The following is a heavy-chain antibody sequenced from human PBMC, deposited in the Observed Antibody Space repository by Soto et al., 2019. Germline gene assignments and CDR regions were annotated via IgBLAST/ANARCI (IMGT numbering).Heavy chain of an antibody. D-gene: IGHD2-21*02. CDR2: ISGYDGRT. CDR1: GYTFTSYG. Sequence: QVHLVQSGAEVKKPGASVKVSCKTSGYTFTSYGISWVRQAPGQGLEWMGWISGYDGRTNFAQKVQDRVTMTTDTSTNTVYMELRSLRSDDTAVYYCAREGDVPYYYYGMDVWGQGTTVTVSS. V-gene: IGHV1-18*01. J-gene: IGHJ6*02. CDR3: AREGDVPYYYYGMDV.